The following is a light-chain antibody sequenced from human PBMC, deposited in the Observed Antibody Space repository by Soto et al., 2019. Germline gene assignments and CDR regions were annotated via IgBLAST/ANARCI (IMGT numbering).Light chain of an antibody. J-gene: IGKJ4*01. CDR2: KAS. Sequence: DIQWTQSPSTLSASVGDRVTITFRASQSISIWLAWYQQKPGRAPKFLIYKASDLENGVPSRFSGSGSGTEFALTISSLQPDDFATYYCQQYDSYPLTFGGGTKVDIK. CDR1: QSISIW. V-gene: IGKV1-5*03. CDR3: QQYDSYPLT.